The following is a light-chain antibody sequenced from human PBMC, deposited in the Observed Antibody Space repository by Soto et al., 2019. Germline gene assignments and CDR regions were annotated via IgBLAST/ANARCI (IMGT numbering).Light chain of an antibody. CDR3: QHYSNWPPWT. J-gene: IGKJ1*01. Sequence: EIVMTQSPGTLSVSPGERATLSCRVSQSVGSNLAWYQQKPGQAPRLLIYGASTRATGIPVRFTGSGSGTEFTLTISSLQSEDFALYYCQHYSNWPPWTLGRGTKVEIK. CDR2: GAS. CDR1: QSVGSN. V-gene: IGKV3-15*01.